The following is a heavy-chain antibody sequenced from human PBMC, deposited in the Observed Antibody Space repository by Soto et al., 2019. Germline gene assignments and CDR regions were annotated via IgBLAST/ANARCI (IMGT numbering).Heavy chain of an antibody. CDR3: ARQCRGVTCHRFVP. CDR1: GGSISSSSYY. Sequence: SETLSLTCTVSGGSISSSSYYWGWIRQPPGKGLEWIGSIYYSGSTYYNPSLKSRVTISVDTSKNQFSLKLSSVTAADTAVYYCARQCRGVTCHRFVPWGQGTLVTVSS. CDR2: IYYSGST. V-gene: IGHV4-39*01. D-gene: IGHD2-15*01. J-gene: IGHJ5*02.